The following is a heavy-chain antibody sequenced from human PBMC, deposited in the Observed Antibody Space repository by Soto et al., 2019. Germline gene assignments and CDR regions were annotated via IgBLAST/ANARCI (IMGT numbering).Heavy chain of an antibody. D-gene: IGHD2-21*01. V-gene: IGHV1-18*01. Sequence: ASVKVSCKASGYTFTSYGISWVRQAPGQGLEWMGWISAYSGNTNYAQRLQGRDTMTTDTSTSTAYMELRSLRSDDTAVYYCARGGPYCGGDCETDAFDIWGQGTMVTVSS. CDR2: ISAYSGNT. J-gene: IGHJ3*02. CDR1: GYTFTSYG. CDR3: ARGGPYCGGDCETDAFDI.